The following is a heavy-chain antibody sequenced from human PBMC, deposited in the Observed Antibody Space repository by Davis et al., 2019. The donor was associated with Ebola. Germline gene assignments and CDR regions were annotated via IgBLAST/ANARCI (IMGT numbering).Heavy chain of an antibody. CDR3: AREIAARPIDY. J-gene: IGHJ4*02. Sequence: AASVKVSCKASGGTFSSYAISWVRHPPGQGLEWMGGIIPIFGTANYAQKFQGRVTMTTDTSTSTAYMELRSLRSDDTAVYYCAREIAARPIDYWGQGTLVTVSS. CDR2: IIPIFGTA. D-gene: IGHD6-6*01. CDR1: GGTFSSYA. V-gene: IGHV1-69*05.